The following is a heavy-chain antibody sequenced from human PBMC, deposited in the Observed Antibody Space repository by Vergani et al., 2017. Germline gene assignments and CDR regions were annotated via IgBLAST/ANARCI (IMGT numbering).Heavy chain of an antibody. D-gene: IGHD6-25*01. Sequence: EVQLVQSGGGLVKPGGSLRLSCAASGFTFSTYTMNWVRQAPGKGLEWLSSITSGSDYIYYADSVKGRFTISRDNAKNSLYLQMNSLEVEDTAVYYCARDVSGNYYNYWGQGTLVTVSS. J-gene: IGHJ4*02. V-gene: IGHV3-21*01. CDR2: ITSGSDYI. CDR3: ARDVSGNYYNY. CDR1: GFTFSTYT.